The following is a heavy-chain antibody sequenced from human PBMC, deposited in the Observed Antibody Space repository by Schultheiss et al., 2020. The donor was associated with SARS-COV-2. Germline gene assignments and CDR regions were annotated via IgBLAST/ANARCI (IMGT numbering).Heavy chain of an antibody. V-gene: IGHV3-15*01. D-gene: IGHD3-16*01. Sequence: GESLKISCAASGFTFSNYAMSWVRQAPGKGRAWVGRVKTKAEGWATEYGAPVKGRFTISRDDSTNTLYLQMDSLKAEDTALYFCSADGGAFWGQGNLVTVS. J-gene: IGHJ4*02. CDR3: SADGGAF. CDR2: VKTKAEGWAT. CDR1: GFTFSNYA.